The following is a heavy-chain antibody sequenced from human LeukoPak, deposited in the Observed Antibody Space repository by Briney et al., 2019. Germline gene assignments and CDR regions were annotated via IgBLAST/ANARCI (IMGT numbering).Heavy chain of an antibody. CDR3: GSRPAGTTVP. CDR2: ISGSGSHA. CDR1: GFSFGSYA. V-gene: IGHV3-23*01. Sequence: GGSLRLSCAASGFSFGSYAMGWTRQAPGQGLEWVSAISGSGSHANYAESVKGRFTISRDNSKNTLYLQMHSLIAADTAVYYCGSRPAGTTVPWGQGTLVTVSS. J-gene: IGHJ5*02. D-gene: IGHD1-1*01.